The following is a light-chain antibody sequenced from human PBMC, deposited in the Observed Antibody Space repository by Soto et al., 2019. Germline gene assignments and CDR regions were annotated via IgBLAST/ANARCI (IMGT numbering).Light chain of an antibody. CDR2: GTS. CDR3: QHYGSSPPMYS. CDR1: QSVSTTY. Sequence: EIVLTQSPGTLSLSPGERATLSCRASQSVSTTYLGWYQQKPGQAPRLLVYGTSRRATGIPDRFSGSGSGTDFTLTISSMEPEDFAVYYCQHYGSSPPMYSLGQGTKLEIK. J-gene: IGKJ2*01. V-gene: IGKV3-20*01.